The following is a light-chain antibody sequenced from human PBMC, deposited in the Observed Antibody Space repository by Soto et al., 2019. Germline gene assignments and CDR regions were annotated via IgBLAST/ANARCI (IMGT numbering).Light chain of an antibody. CDR3: QQYDNLSPIT. V-gene: IGKV1-33*01. CDR1: QDISNY. Sequence: DIPMTQSPSSLSASVGDRVTITCQASQDISNYLNWYQQKPGKAPKLLIYAAANLETGVPSSFSGSGSGTDFTFTISSLQPEDIATYYCQQYDNLSPITFGGGTKVEIK. J-gene: IGKJ4*01. CDR2: AAA.